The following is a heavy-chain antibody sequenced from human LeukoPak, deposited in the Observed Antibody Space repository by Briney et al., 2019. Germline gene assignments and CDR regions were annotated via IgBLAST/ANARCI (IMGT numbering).Heavy chain of an antibody. CDR1: GGSISSSNYY. Sequence: PSETLSLTCTVSGGSISSSNYYWGWIRQPPGKGLEWIGSTLYSGDTHYNPSFKSRATVSADTSKNQFSLKVTYVTAADTAVYYCVRLTIFGVPSINWFDPWGQGTLVTVSS. D-gene: IGHD3-3*02. CDR2: TLYSGDT. J-gene: IGHJ5*02. CDR3: VRLTIFGVPSINWFDP. V-gene: IGHV4-39*07.